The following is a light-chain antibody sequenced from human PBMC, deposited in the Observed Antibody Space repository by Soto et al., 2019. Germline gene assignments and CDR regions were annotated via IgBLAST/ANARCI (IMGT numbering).Light chain of an antibody. CDR2: DAS. J-gene: IGKJ1*01. Sequence: DIQMTQSPSTLSASVGDRVTITCRASQSISSGLAWYQQKPGKAPKLLIYDASSLESGVPSRFSGSGSGTEFTLTISSLQPDDFATYYCQQYNSYSWMFGQGTKVEIK. CDR3: QQYNSYSWM. CDR1: QSISSG. V-gene: IGKV1-5*01.